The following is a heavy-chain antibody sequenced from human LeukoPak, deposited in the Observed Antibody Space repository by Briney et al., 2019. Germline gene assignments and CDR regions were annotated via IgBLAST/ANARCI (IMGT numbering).Heavy chain of an antibody. CDR2: IYHSGRT. CDR1: GYSISSGYY. D-gene: IGHD6-13*01. J-gene: IGHJ6*03. CDR3: AREGAAAGIYYYYYMDV. V-gene: IGHV4-38-2*02. Sequence: SETLSLTCTVSGYSISSGYYWGWIRQPPGKGLEWIGSIYHSGRTFYNPSLKSRVIISVDTSKNQFSLKLSSVTAADTAVYYCAREGAAAGIYYYYYMDVWGKGTTVTISS.